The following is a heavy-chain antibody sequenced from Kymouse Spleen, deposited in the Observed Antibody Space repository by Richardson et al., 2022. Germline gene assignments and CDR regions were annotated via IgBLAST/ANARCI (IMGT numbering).Heavy chain of an antibody. Sequence: QVQLQQWGAGLLKPSETLSLTCAVYGGSFSGYYWSWIRQPPGKGLEWIGEINHSGSTNYNPSLKSRVTISVDTSKNQFSLKLSSVTAADTAVYYCARGCYEGFQHWGQGTLVTVSS. D-gene: IGHD5-12*01. CDR2: INHSGST. CDR3: ARGCYEGFQH. J-gene: IGHJ1*01. CDR1: GGSFSGYY. V-gene: IGHV4-34*01.